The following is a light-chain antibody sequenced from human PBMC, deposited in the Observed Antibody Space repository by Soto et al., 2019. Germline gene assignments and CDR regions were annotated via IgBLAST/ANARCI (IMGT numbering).Light chain of an antibody. V-gene: IGKV2-28*01. CDR3: MHSLRTPLT. J-gene: IGKJ3*01. CDR2: LGS. CDR1: QSLLYSNGYNY. Sequence: DIVMTQSPLSLSVTPGEPASISCRSSQSLLYSNGYNYLDWYLQKPGQSPQLLIYLGSNRASGVSDRFSGSGSGSDFTLTISSVEAEDVGVYYCMHSLRTPLTFGPGTKVDVK.